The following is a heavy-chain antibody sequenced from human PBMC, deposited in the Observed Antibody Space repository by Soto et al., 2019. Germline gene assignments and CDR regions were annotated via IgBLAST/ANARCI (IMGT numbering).Heavy chain of an antibody. Sequence: GGSLRLSCAASGFTFSSFTMSWVRQAPRKGLEWVSTISGSGGSTYYADSVKGRFTISRDSSKNTLYLQMNSLRAEDTAIYYCATDRGDYYYDSGSPYYYYYMDVWGKGTTVTVSS. D-gene: IGHD3-10*01. CDR2: ISGSGGST. CDR1: GFTFSSFT. CDR3: ATDRGDYYYDSGSPYYYYYMDV. V-gene: IGHV3-23*01. J-gene: IGHJ6*03.